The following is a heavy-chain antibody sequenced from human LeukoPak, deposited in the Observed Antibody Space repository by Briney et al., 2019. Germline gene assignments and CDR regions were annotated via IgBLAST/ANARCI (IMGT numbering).Heavy chain of an antibody. D-gene: IGHD2-15*01. CDR1: GYTFTSYG. V-gene: IGHV1-18*01. J-gene: IGHJ4*02. CDR2: ISAYNGNT. CDR3: ARDPKDWVAAGDFDY. Sequence: GASVKVSCKASGYTFTSYGISWVRQAPGQGLEWMGWISAYNGNTNYAQKLQGRVTMTTDTSTSTAYMELRSLRSDDTAVYYCARDPKDWVAAGDFDYWGQGTLVTVSS.